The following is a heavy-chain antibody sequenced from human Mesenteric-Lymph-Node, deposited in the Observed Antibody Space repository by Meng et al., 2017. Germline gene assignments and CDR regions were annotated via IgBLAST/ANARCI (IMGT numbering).Heavy chain of an antibody. V-gene: IGHV4-31*03. D-gene: IGHD3-10*01. J-gene: IGHJ5*02. Sequence: VRRQDAGPGLVWPSGTLSLTCTVSGGSISSGGYSWSWIRQHPGKGLEWIGYIHSSGSTYYNPSLRSRLTISVDTSKNQFSLKLSSVTAADTAVYYCARASYGSGSPLGESWFDPWGQGTLVTVSS. CDR1: GGSISSGGYS. CDR3: ARASYGSGSPLGESWFDP. CDR2: IHSSGST.